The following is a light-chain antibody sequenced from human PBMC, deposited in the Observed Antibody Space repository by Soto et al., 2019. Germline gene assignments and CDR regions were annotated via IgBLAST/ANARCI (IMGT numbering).Light chain of an antibody. CDR3: QHYYTSYTT. J-gene: IGKJ1*01. Sequence: IVLTQSPCTLSLSPGERATLSCGASQSVTGNYLAWYQQKPGQPPRLLIFGASTRATGIPDRFSGSGSGTDFTLTISRLEPEDFAVYYCQHYYTSYTTFGQGTKVDIK. CDR2: GAS. CDR1: QSVTGNY. V-gene: IGKV3-20*01.